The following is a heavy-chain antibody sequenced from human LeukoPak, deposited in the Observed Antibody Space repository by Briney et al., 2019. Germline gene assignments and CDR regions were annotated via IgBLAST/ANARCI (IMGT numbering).Heavy chain of an antibody. J-gene: IGHJ4*02. CDR3: ARKTTVTNNFDY. D-gene: IGHD4-17*01. V-gene: IGHV4-39*07. CDR2: INHSGGT. Sequence: SETLSLTCTVSGGSISSGDYYWSWIRQPPGKGLEWIGEINHSGGTNYNPSLKSRVTISVDTFKNQFSLKLSSVTAADTAVYYCARKTTVTNNFDYWGQGTLVTVSS. CDR1: GGSISSGDYY.